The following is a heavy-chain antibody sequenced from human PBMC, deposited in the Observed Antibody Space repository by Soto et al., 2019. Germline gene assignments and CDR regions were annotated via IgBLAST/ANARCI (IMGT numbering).Heavy chain of an antibody. J-gene: IGHJ5*02. D-gene: IGHD6-13*01. Sequence: SETLSLTCTVPGGSISRYYWSGIRQPPGKGLEWIGYIYYSGSTNYNPSLKSRVTISVDTSKNQFSLKLSSVTAADTAVYYCARWYSSSRQDWFDPWGQGTLVTVSS. CDR1: GGSISRYY. CDR2: IYYSGST. CDR3: ARWYSSSRQDWFDP. V-gene: IGHV4-59*08.